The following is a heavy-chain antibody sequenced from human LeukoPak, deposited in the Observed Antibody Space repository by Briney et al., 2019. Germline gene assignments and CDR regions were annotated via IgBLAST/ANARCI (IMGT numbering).Heavy chain of an antibody. D-gene: IGHD5-18*01. Sequence: GASVKASCKASGYTFTSYDINWVRQATGQGLEWMGWMNPNSGNTGYAQKFQGRVTMTRNTSISTAYMELSSLRSEGTAMYYCARDFYTAMETTDFDYWGQGTLVTVSS. J-gene: IGHJ4*02. CDR3: ARDFYTAMETTDFDY. CDR2: MNPNSGNT. CDR1: GYTFTSYD. V-gene: IGHV1-8*01.